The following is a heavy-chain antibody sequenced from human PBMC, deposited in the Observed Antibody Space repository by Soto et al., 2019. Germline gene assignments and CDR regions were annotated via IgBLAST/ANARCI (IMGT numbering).Heavy chain of an antibody. J-gene: IGHJ6*02. CDR2: ISGSGGST. CDR3: AERQVTMIVVVTYGMDV. V-gene: IGHV3-23*01. CDR1: GFTFSSYA. D-gene: IGHD3-22*01. Sequence: GGSLRLSCAASGFTFSSYAMSWVRQAPGRGLEWVSAISGSGGSTYYADSVKGRFTISRDNSKNTLYLQMNSLRAEDTAVYYCAERQVTMIVVVTYGMDVWGQGTTVTVSS.